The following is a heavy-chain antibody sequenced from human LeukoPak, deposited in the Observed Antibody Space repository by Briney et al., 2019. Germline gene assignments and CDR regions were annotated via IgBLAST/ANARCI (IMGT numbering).Heavy chain of an antibody. D-gene: IGHD3-3*01. Sequence: SQTMSLTCAASGYSISSGYYWGWIRQPPGKGLEWIGCIYYSGSTYYNPSLKRRVTISVDTSKNQFSLKLSSVTAADTAVYYCARPIHYDFWSGNGWFDPWGQGTLVTVSS. V-gene: IGHV4-38-2*01. CDR1: GYSISSGYY. CDR3: ARPIHYDFWSGNGWFDP. CDR2: IYYSGST. J-gene: IGHJ5*02.